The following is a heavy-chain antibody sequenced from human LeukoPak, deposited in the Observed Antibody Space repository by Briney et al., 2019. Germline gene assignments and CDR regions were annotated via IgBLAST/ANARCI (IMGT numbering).Heavy chain of an antibody. CDR3: AREPPESFRFDY. CDR2: IRPSGGRA. J-gene: IGHJ4*02. V-gene: IGHV1-46*01. Sequence: ASVKVSCKASGYTFTSYYIHWVRQAPGQGLEWMGIIRPSGGRASYPQNFQGRVTMTMDMSASTAHMELSSLTSEDTAMYYCAREPPESFRFDYWGQGAPVTVSS. CDR1: GYTFTSYY. D-gene: IGHD3-16*02.